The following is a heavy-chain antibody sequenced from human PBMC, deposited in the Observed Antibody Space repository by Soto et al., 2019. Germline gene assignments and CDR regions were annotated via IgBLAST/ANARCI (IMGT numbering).Heavy chain of an antibody. V-gene: IGHV4-59*01. Sequence: SETLSLTCTVSGGSISSYYWSWIRQPPGKGLEWIGYIYYSGSTNYNPSLKSRVTISVDTSKNQFSLKLSSVTAADTALYYCARGGYSSSSPFLDKWGQGTLVTVFS. J-gene: IGHJ4*02. D-gene: IGHD6-6*01. CDR1: GGSISSYY. CDR3: ARGGYSSSSPFLDK. CDR2: IYYSGST.